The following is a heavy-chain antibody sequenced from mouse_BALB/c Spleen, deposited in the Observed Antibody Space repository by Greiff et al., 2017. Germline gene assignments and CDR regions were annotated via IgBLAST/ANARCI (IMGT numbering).Heavy chain of an antibody. CDR3: ARPTATNYFDY. V-gene: IGHV5-4*02. CDR1: GFTFSDYY. Sequence: EVKLVESGGGLVKPGGSLKLSCAASGFTFSDYYMYWVRQTPEKRLEWVATISDGGSYTYYPDSVKGRFTISRDNAKNNLYLQMSSLKSEDTAMYYCARPTATNYFDYWGQGTTLTVSS. J-gene: IGHJ2*01. CDR2: ISDGGSYT. D-gene: IGHD1-2*01.